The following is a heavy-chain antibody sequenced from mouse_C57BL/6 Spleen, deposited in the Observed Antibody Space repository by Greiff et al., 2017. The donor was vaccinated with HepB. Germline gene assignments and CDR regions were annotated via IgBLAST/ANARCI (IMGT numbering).Heavy chain of an antibody. D-gene: IGHD2-10*02. Sequence: EVKVEESGGGLVKPGGSLKLSCAASGFTFSSYAMSWVRQTPEKRLEWVATISDGGSYTYYPDNVKGRFTISRDNAKNNLYLQMSHLKSEDTAMYYCARARGYGNDWYFDVWGTGTTVTVSS. CDR1: GFTFSSYA. V-gene: IGHV5-4*03. CDR3: ARARGYGNDWYFDV. J-gene: IGHJ1*03. CDR2: ISDGGSYT.